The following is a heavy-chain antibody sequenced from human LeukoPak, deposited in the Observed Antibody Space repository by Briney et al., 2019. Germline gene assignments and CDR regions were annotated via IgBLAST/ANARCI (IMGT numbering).Heavy chain of an antibody. V-gene: IGHV4-59*11. J-gene: IGHJ5*02. CDR3: AKLEVGRFDP. Sequence: PSETLSLTCTVSGASISSHYWCWIRQSPGTGLEWIGDIYYRGSTTYNPSLKSRLSLSLDTSRNQFSLNLSSVTAADTAVYYCAKLEVGRFDPWGQGILVTVSS. CDR1: GASISSHY. CDR2: IYYRGST. D-gene: IGHD7-27*01.